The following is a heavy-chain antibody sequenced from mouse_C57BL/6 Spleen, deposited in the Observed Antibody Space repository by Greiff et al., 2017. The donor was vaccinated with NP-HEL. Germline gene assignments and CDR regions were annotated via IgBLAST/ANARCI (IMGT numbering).Heavy chain of an antibody. D-gene: IGHD2-4*01. V-gene: IGHV1-82*01. J-gene: IGHJ2*01. CDR3: ARGDDCRGCDY. CDR2: IYPGDGDT. CDR1: GYAFSSSW. Sequence: VQLQQSGPELVKPGASVKISCKASGYAFSSSWMNWVKQRPGKGLEWIGRIYPGDGDTNYNGKFKGKATLTADKSSRTAYMQLSSLTSEDSAVYFCARGDDCRGCDYWGQGTTLTVSS.